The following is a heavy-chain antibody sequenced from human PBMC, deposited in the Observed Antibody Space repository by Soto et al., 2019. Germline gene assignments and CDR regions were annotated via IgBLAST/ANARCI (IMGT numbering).Heavy chain of an antibody. D-gene: IGHD2-2*01. Sequence: PSETLSLTCTVSGGSISSGGYYWSWIRQHPGKGLEWIGYIYYSGSTYYNPSLKSRVTISVDTSKNQFSLKLSSVTAADTAVYYCARTDIVVVPAAYRVSWFDPGGQGTLVTVSS. J-gene: IGHJ5*02. CDR3: ARTDIVVVPAAYRVSWFDP. V-gene: IGHV4-31*03. CDR1: GGSISSGGYY. CDR2: IYYSGST.